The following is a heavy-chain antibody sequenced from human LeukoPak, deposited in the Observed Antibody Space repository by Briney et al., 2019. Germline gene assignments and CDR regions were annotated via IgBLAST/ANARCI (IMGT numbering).Heavy chain of an antibody. CDR3: AKDWSQVGSFMDV. Sequence: GGSLRLSCAASGFTFSSYAMSWVRQAPGGGLEWVSAISGSGGSTYYADSVKGRFTISRDNSKNTLYLQMNSLRAEDTAVYYCAKDWSQVGSFMDVWGKGTTVTVSS. J-gene: IGHJ6*04. CDR2: ISGSGGST. V-gene: IGHV3-23*01. D-gene: IGHD3-3*01. CDR1: GFTFSSYA.